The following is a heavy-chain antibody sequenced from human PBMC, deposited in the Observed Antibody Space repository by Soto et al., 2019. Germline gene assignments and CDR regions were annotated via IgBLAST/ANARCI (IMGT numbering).Heavy chain of an antibody. V-gene: IGHV3-9*01. CDR1: GFTFGDYA. CDR3: AKDASQRLIPHFFDL. Sequence: EVQLVESGGGLVQPGRSLRLSCAASGFTFGDYAMHWVRQIPGKGLEWVSGISWNSGSIGYADSVKGRFTISRDNAKNSLYLQMSSLKIEDTAFYFCAKDASQRLIPHFFDLWGQATLVTVSS. J-gene: IGHJ4*02. CDR2: ISWNSGSI. D-gene: IGHD3-16*01.